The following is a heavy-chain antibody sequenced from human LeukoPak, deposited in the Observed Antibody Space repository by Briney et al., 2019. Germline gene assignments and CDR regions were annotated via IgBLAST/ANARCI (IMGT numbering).Heavy chain of an antibody. J-gene: IGHJ3*01. D-gene: IGHD1-1*01. Sequence: PGRSLRLSCSASGFIFKSYSLHWVRQAPGKGLEWVASIAYDGTNKYGDSVKGRFTISRDNSKNTLYVQMNRLNSEDTSVYYCARSAGAGTPDPLDVWGQGTMVAVSS. CDR3: ARSAGAGTPDPLDV. CDR1: GFIFKSYS. V-gene: IGHV3-30*03. CDR2: IAYDGTNK.